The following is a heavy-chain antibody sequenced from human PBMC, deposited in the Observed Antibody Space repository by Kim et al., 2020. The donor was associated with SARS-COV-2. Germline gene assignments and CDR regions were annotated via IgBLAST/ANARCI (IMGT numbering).Heavy chain of an antibody. J-gene: IGHJ5*02. CDR3: ARPGSGWWVDP. V-gene: IGHV3-66*01. CDR2: IYSGAKT. CDR1: GFTVSNSY. Sequence: GGSLRLSCAASGFTVSNSYIGWVRQAPGKGLEWVSVIYSGAKTYYADSVKGRFTISRDNSNNMLYLQMNSLRVDDTAVYYCARPGSGWWVDPWGQGTLVTICS. D-gene: IGHD6-19*01.